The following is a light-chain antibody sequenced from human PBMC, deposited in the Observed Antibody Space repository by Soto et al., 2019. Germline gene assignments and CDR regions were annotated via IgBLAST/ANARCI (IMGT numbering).Light chain of an antibody. CDR1: SSDVGAYYY. CDR2: EVA. V-gene: IGLV2-8*01. Sequence: QSVLSQPPSASGSPGQSVTISCTGTSSDVGAYYYVSWYQQHPGKAPKLMIYEVAKRPSGVPDRFSGSKSGYTASLTVSGLQAEDEADYYCSSYGASNNYVFGTGTKVTV. CDR3: SSYGASNNYV. J-gene: IGLJ1*01.